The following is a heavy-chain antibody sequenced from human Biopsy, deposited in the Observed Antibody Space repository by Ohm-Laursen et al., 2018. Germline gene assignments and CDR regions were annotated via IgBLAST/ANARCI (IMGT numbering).Heavy chain of an antibody. CDR2: IYYSGTT. D-gene: IGHD2-21*02. Sequence: SETLSLTCAVYGESFNGYYWNWIRQPPGKGLEWIGYIYYSGTTDYSPSLKSRVTISIDKSKNQFFLKLSSVTAEDTAVYYCARDDAVTVIRGLYYWGQGALVTVSS. J-gene: IGHJ4*02. CDR3: ARDDAVTVIRGLYY. CDR1: GESFNGYY. V-gene: IGHV4-59*01.